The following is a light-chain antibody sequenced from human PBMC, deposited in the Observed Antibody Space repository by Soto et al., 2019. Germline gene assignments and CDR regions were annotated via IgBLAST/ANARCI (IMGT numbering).Light chain of an antibody. CDR1: QIVSTN. CDR3: QQYNKWPLT. V-gene: IGKV3-15*01. CDR2: AVS. Sequence: EIMMTQSPGTLYASPGERATLSCRASQIVSTNLAWYQQKPGQAPRLLIYAVSTRATGIPARFSGSGSGTEFTLTISSLQSEDFAVYYCQQYNKWPLTFGQGTKVEIK. J-gene: IGKJ1*01.